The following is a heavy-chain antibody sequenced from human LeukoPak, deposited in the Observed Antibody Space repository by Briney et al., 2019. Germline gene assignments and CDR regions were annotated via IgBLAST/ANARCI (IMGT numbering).Heavy chain of an antibody. CDR3: VYVAYNWNPGSA. D-gene: IGHD1-20*01. V-gene: IGHV3-7*01. CDR2: IGQDGSAK. J-gene: IGHJ5*02. CDR1: GFTLGSYW. Sequence: GGSLRLSCAASGFTLGSYWMSWVRQVPGKGLEWVASIGQDGSAKTYVDSVKGRFTISRDNAKNSLYLQMNSLTVEGTAVYYCVYVAYNWNPGSAWGQGTLVTVSS.